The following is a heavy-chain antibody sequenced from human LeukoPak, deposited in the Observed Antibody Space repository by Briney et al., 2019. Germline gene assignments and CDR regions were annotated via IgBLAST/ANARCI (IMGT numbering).Heavy chain of an antibody. CDR1: GFTFSNYN. Sequence: GGTLRLSCAASGFTFSNYNMNWVRQAPGKGLEWVSAISGSGGSTYYADSVKGRFTISRDNSKNTLYLQMNSLRAEDTAVYYCAKDYWEYDYWGQGTLVTVSS. D-gene: IGHD1-26*01. CDR2: ISGSGGST. J-gene: IGHJ4*02. V-gene: IGHV3-23*01. CDR3: AKDYWEYDY.